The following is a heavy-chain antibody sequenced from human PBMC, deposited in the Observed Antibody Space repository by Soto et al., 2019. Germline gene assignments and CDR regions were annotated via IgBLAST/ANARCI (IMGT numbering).Heavy chain of an antibody. Sequence: EVQLVESGGGLVQPGRSLRLSCAASGFTFDDYAMHWVRQAPGKGLEWVSGISWNSGSIGYADSVKGRFTISRDNAKNSLYLQMNSLRAEDTALYYCAKDGTGGIAAAGLYYYGMDVWGQGTTVTVSS. V-gene: IGHV3-9*01. D-gene: IGHD6-13*01. CDR2: ISWNSGSI. CDR1: GFTFDDYA. J-gene: IGHJ6*02. CDR3: AKDGTGGIAAAGLYYYGMDV.